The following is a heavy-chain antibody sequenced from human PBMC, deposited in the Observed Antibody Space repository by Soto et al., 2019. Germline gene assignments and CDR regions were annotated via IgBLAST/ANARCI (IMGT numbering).Heavy chain of an antibody. CDR1: GFTFSDSW. V-gene: IGHV3-15*01. J-gene: IGHJ4*02. CDR3: TNYDYIWGYYRYRWAY. Sequence: EVQLVESGGGLVKPGGSLRLSCAASGFTFSDSWMGWVRQGPGRGLEWVGRILSKTDGGTTDYAAPVKGRFTISRDDSKNTLNLNMSSLKSDNTAVYYCTNYDYIWGYYRYRWAYWGQGTLVTVSS. D-gene: IGHD3-16*02. CDR2: ILSKTDGGTT.